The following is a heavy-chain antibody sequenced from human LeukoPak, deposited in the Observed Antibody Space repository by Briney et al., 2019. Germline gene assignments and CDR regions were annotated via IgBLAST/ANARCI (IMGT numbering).Heavy chain of an antibody. D-gene: IGHD4-11*01. CDR2: ISAYNGNT. J-gene: IGHJ4*02. V-gene: IGHV1-18*01. CDR1: GYTFTTYG. Sequence: ASVKVSCKASGYTFTTYGISWVRQAPGQGLEWMGWISAYNGNTNYAQKLQGRVSMTTDTSTSTAYMELRSMRSEDTAVYYCAKGEYSNYGYFDYWGQGTLVTVSS. CDR3: AKGEYSNYGYFDY.